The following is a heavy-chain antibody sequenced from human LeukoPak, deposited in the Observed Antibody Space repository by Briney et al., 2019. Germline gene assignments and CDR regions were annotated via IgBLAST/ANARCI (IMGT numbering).Heavy chain of an antibody. Sequence: GGSLRLSCAASGFTVSGNYMSWVRQAPGKGLEWVSTIYSGGSTYYADSVKGRFTISRDNSKNTLYLQMNSLRAEDTAVYYCATSFDVGNFDYWGQGTLVTVSS. CDR2: IYSGGST. V-gene: IGHV3-53*01. CDR3: ATSFDVGNFDY. J-gene: IGHJ4*02. D-gene: IGHD3-3*01. CDR1: GFTVSGNY.